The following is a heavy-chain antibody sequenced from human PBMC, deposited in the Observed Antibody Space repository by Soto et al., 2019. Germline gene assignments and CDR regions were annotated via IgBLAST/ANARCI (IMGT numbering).Heavy chain of an antibody. CDR3: ARAPRRGIVLGTAAEYDY. CDR2: IIPIFGTA. CDR1: GGTFSSYA. D-gene: IGHD2-2*01. V-gene: IGHV1-69*13. J-gene: IGHJ4*02. Sequence: WASVKVSCKASGGTFSSYAISWVRQAPGQGLEWMGGIIPIFGTANYAQKFQGRVTITADESTSTAYMELSSLRSEDTAVYYCARAPRRGIVLGTAAEYDYWGQGTLVTVSS.